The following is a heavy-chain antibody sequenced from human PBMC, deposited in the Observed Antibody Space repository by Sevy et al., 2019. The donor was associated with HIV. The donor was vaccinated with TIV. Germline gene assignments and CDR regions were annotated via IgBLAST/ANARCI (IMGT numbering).Heavy chain of an antibody. Sequence: SETLSLTCTVSGGSISSYYWSWIRQPPGKGLEWTGYIYYSGSTNYNPSLKSRVTISVDTSKNQFSLKLSSVTAADTAVYYCARGLSYYMDVWGKGTTVTVSS. CDR3: ARGLSYYMDV. CDR2: IYYSGST. J-gene: IGHJ6*03. CDR1: GGSISSYY. V-gene: IGHV4-59*01.